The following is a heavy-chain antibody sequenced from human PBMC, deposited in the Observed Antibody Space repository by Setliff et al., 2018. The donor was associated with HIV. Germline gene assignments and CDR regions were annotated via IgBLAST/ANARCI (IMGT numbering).Heavy chain of an antibody. CDR1: GFTFSDYG. Sequence: PGESLKISCTPSGFTFSDYGFHWVRQAPGKGLEWVAFVTYDEGKKHYADSVKGRFTVSRDNAKDSLYLQMTSLRVEDTAFYYCAKSYLERNSGWHGGFDLWGQGTLVTVSS. CDR2: VTYDEGKK. V-gene: IGHV3-30*02. CDR3: AKSYLERNSGWHGGFDL. J-gene: IGHJ4*02. D-gene: IGHD6-19*01.